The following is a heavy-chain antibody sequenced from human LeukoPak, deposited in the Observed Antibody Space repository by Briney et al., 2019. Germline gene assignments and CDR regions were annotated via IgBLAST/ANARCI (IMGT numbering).Heavy chain of an antibody. CDR2: IYYSGST. V-gene: IGHV4-39*01. CDR3: ARQTGSGLFILP. Sequence: SETLSLTCTVSGGSISSGSYYWGWIRQPPGKGLEWIGSIYYSGSTYYNPSLKSRVTISVDTSKNQFSLRLTSVTAADTAVYYCARQTGSGLFILPGGQGTLVTVSS. J-gene: IGHJ4*02. D-gene: IGHD3/OR15-3a*01. CDR1: GGSISSGSYY.